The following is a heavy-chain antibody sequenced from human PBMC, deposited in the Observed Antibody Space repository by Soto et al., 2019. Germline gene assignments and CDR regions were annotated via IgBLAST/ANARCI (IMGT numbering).Heavy chain of an antibody. CDR2: INPNSGGT. CDR1: GYTFTGYY. CDR3: ARVKYSRSWLLAY. V-gene: IGHV1-2*04. J-gene: IGHJ4*02. Sequence: ASVKVSCKASGYTFTGYYMHWVRQAPGQGLEWMGWINPNSGGTNYAQKFQGWVTMTRDTSISTAYMELSRLRSDDTAVYYCARVKYSRSWLLAYWGQGTLVTVCS. D-gene: IGHD6-13*01.